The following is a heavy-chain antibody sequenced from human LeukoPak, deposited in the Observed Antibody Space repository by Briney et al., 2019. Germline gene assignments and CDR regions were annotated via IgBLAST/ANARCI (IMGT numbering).Heavy chain of an antibody. Sequence: GGSLRLSCAASGFTFSSYGMHWVRQAPGKGLEWVAVIWYDESNKYYADSVKGRFTISRANSKNTLYLQMNSLRAEDTAVYYCAKDLADYYDSSGYWSIDYWGQGTLVTVSS. V-gene: IGHV3-33*06. J-gene: IGHJ4*02. CDR2: IWYDESNK. CDR1: GFTFSSYG. CDR3: AKDLADYYDSSGYWSIDY. D-gene: IGHD3-22*01.